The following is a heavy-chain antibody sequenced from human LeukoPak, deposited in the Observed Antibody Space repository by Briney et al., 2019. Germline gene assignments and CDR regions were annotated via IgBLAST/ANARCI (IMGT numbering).Heavy chain of an antibody. Sequence: VASVKVSCKASGGTFSSYAISWVRQAPGQGLEWMGRIIPILGIANYAQKFQGRVTITADKSTSTAYMELSSLRSEDTAVYYCARDSVYCSGGSCYSVGESFDYWGQGTLVTVSS. CDR3: ARDSVYCSGGSCYSVGESFDY. V-gene: IGHV1-69*04. D-gene: IGHD2-15*01. J-gene: IGHJ4*02. CDR2: IIPILGIA. CDR1: GGTFSSYA.